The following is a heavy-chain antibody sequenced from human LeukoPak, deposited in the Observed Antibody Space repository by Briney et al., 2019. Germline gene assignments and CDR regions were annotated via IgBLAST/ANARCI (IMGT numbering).Heavy chain of an antibody. CDR2: IYYSGDI. D-gene: IGHD4/OR15-4a*01. CDR3: VRGPYGASISKWFDP. CDR1: RDSISGYS. Sequence: SETLSLTCTVSRDSISGYSWSWIRQSPGGGLEWIGYIYYSGDIAYNPSLRSRVTLSVDTSKNQFSLQLRSVTTADTAVYYCVRGPYGASISKWFDPWGQGTQVIVSP. J-gene: IGHJ5*02. V-gene: IGHV4-59*01.